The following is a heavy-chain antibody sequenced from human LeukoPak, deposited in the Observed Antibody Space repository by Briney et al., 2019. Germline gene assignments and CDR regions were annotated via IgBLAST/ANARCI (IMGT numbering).Heavy chain of an antibody. CDR1: SGSISSGGYY. CDR2: IYYSGST. CDR3: ARGGLLLWFGELLYQPFDY. V-gene: IGHV4-31*03. D-gene: IGHD3-10*01. Sequence: SETLSLTCTVSSGSISSGGYYWSWIRQHPGKGLEWIGYIYYSGSTYYNPSLKSRVTISVDTSKNQFSLKLSSVTAADTAVYYCARGGLLLWFGELLYQPFDYWGQGTLVTVSS. J-gene: IGHJ4*02.